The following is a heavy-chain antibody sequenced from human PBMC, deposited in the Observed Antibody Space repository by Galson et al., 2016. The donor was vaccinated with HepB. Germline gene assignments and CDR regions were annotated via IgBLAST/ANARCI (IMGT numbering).Heavy chain of an antibody. J-gene: IGHJ6*02. CDR3: AKEGTIFGAVPYGMDV. CDR1: GFTFSSYP. V-gene: IGHV3-30*18. Sequence: SLRLSCAASGFTFSSYPMHWVRQAPGKGLEWVAIILFDGSHKYYGDSVSGRFTISRDNSKNTLYLQMNSLRAEDTAVYYCAKEGTIFGAVPYGMDVWGQGTTVTVSS. D-gene: IGHD3-3*01. CDR2: ILFDGSHK.